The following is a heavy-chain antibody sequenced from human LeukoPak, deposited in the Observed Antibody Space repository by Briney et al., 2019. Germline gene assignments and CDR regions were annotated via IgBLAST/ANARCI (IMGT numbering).Heavy chain of an antibody. CDR1: GYTFTRFG. Sequence: ASVKVSCKASGYTFTRFGISWVRQAPGQGVEWRGRICAYNGDTNYAQKVQGRVTMTSDSSTTTAYMELRSLRSDDTAVYYCARDVHCSTTSCFVGLDNWGQGTLVTVSS. D-gene: IGHD2-2*01. J-gene: IGHJ4*02. CDR3: ARDVHCSTTSCFVGLDN. CDR2: ICAYNGDT. V-gene: IGHV1-18*01.